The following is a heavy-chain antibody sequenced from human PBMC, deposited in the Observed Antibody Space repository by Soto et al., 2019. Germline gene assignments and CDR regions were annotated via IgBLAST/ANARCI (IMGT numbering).Heavy chain of an antibody. Sequence: SETLSLTCAVSGGSISSGGYSWSWIRQPPGKGLEWIGYIYHSGSTYYNPSLKSRVTISVDRSKNQFSLKLSSVTAEDTAVYYCAKPKKSGYFVNGWGQGTLVTVSS. CDR1: GGSISSGGYS. D-gene: IGHD3-9*01. V-gene: IGHV4-30-2*01. J-gene: IGHJ4*02. CDR2: IYHSGST. CDR3: AKPKKSGYFVNG.